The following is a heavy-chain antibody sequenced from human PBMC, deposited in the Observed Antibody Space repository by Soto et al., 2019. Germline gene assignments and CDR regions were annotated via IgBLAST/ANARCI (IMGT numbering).Heavy chain of an antibody. D-gene: IGHD4-17*01. CDR2: IKAYSGNT. Sequence: LVQSGAEAKKPGTSVKVSCKASGYTFSTSTISWVRQAPGQGLEWLGWIKAYSGNTNYAPKLQSRVTMTTDTSTRTAYLELRSLTNVDTAMYYCAIANYGVVDYWGQGTLVTVSS. V-gene: IGHV1-18*04. J-gene: IGHJ4*02. CDR3: AIANYGVVDY. CDR1: GYTFSTST.